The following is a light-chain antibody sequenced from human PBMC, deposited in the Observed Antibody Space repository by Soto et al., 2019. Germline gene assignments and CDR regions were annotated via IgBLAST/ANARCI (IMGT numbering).Light chain of an antibody. V-gene: IGLV2-14*01. CDR1: RSDVGGYKY. J-gene: IGLJ1*01. CDR3: RSYSSSSTHV. CDR2: EVS. Sequence: QSALTQPASVSGSPGQSITIACTGTRSDVGGYKYVSWYQQNPGKAPKLMIYEVSNRPSGVSNRFSGSKSGNTASLTISGLQAEDEADDYCRSYSSSSTHVFGTGTKLTVL.